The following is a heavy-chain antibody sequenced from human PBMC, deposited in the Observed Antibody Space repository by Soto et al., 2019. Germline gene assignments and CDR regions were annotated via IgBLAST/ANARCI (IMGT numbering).Heavy chain of an antibody. CDR2: IYYSGST. V-gene: IGHV4-59*12. D-gene: IGHD5-12*01. CDR1: GGSISSYY. Sequence: SETLSLTCTVSGGSISSYYWSWIRQPPGKGLEWIGYIYYSGSTDYNPSLKSRVTISVDTSKNQFSLKLSSVTAADTAVYYCARLYGGYYYYYYGMDVWGQGTTVTVSS. CDR3: ARLYGGYYYYYYGMDV. J-gene: IGHJ6*02.